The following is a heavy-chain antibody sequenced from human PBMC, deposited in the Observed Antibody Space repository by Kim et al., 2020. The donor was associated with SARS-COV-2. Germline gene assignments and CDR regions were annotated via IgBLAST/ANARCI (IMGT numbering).Heavy chain of an antibody. J-gene: IGHJ4*02. D-gene: IGHD2-21*02. CDR2: ISYDGRHK. Sequence: GGSLRLSCAASGFTFISYGMYWVRQAPGKGLEWVAVISYDGRHKYYADSLKGRFTISRDNSKNTLDLEMNSLGTEDTAVYYCAKDWVAYCGGDCYTFDYWRQGTLVTVSS. CDR3: AKDWVAYCGGDCYTFDY. V-gene: IGHV3-30*18. CDR1: GFTFISYG.